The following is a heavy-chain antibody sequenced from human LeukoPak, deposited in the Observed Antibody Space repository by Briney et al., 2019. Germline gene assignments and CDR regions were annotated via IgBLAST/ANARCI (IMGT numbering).Heavy chain of an antibody. Sequence: GGSLRLSCAASGFTYSSYAMSWVRQAPGKGLVWVSQINSDGSSTSYADFVKGRFTISRDNAKNTLYLQMNSLRVEDTAVYYCARGRDYAFDSWGQGTLVTVSS. D-gene: IGHD4-17*01. J-gene: IGHJ4*02. CDR1: GFTYSSYA. CDR2: INSDGSST. V-gene: IGHV3-74*01. CDR3: ARGRDYAFDS.